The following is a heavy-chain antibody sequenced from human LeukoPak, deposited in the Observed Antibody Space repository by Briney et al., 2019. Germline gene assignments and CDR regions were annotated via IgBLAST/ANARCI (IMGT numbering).Heavy chain of an antibody. CDR3: ARDRAVAGKDYYDSSGYAFDY. Sequence: SETLSLTCTVSGGSISSYYWSWIRQPAGKGLEWIGRIYTSGSTNYNPSLKSRVTMSVDTSKNQFSLKLSSVTDADTAVYYCARDRAVAGKDYYDSSGYAFDYWGQGTLVTVSS. D-gene: IGHD3-22*01. CDR1: GGSISSYY. V-gene: IGHV4-4*07. J-gene: IGHJ4*02. CDR2: IYTSGST.